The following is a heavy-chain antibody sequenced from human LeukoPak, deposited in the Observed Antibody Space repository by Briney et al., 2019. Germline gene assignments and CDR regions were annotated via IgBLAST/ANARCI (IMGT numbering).Heavy chain of an antibody. V-gene: IGHV4-59*08. D-gene: IGHD2-15*01. CDR2: IYYSGST. CDR1: GGSISSYY. J-gene: IGHJ4*02. CDR3: ASWWNYFDY. Sequence: PSETLSLTCTVSGGSISSYYWSWIRQPPGKGLEWIGYIYYSGSTNYNPSLKSRVTIPVDTSKNQFSLKLSSVTAADTALYYCASWWNYFDYWGQGTLVTVSS.